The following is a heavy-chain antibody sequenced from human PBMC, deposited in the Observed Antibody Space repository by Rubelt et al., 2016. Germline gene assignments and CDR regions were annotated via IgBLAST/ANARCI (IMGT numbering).Heavy chain of an antibody. Sequence: QAPGKGLEWVAVISYDGSNKYYADSVKGRFTISRDNSKNTLYLQMNSLRAEDTAVYYCAKDGKDYGFFDYWGQGTLVTVSS. CDR2: ISYDGSNK. V-gene: IGHV3-30*04. D-gene: IGHD4-17*01. CDR3: AKDGKDYGFFDY. J-gene: IGHJ4*02.